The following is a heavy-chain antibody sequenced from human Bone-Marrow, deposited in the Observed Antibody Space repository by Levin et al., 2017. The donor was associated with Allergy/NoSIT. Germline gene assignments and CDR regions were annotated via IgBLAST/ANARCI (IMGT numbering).Heavy chain of an antibody. CDR2: IRLKAYGGTT. D-gene: IGHD6-19*01. CDR1: GFTFGDYA. V-gene: IGHV3-49*03. CDR3: SRSRHSSGKYWFDP. J-gene: IGHJ5*02. Sequence: QAGGSLRLSCTGSGFTFGDYAMSWFRQAPGKGLEWVGFIRLKAYGGTTENAASVRGRFTISRDDSKSIAYLQMNSLKTEDTGVYYCSRSRHSSGKYWFDPWGQGTQVIVSS.